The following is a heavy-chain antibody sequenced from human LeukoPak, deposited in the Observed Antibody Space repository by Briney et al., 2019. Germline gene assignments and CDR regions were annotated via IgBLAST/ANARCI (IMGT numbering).Heavy chain of an antibody. CDR1: GGSISSGSYY. CDR2: IYTSGST. D-gene: IGHD2-2*01. V-gene: IGHV4-61*02. CDR3: ASSRYCSSTSCYARDDY. Sequence: SETLSLTCTVSGGSISSGSYYWSWIRQPAGKGLEWIGRIYTSGSTNYNPSLKSRVTISVDTSKNQFSLQLSSVTAADTAVYYCASSRYCSSTSCYARDDYWGQGTLVTVSS. J-gene: IGHJ4*02.